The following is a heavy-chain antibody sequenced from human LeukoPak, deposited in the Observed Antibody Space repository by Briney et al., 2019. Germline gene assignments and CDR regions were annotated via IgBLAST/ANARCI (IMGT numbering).Heavy chain of an antibody. J-gene: IGHJ6*03. CDR1: GGSISSGSYY. CDR2: IYTSGST. D-gene: IGHD2-2*01. Sequence: SETLSLTCTVSGGSISSGSYYWSWIRQPAGKGLEGIGRIYTSGSTNYNPSLKSRVTISVDTSKNQFSLKLSSVTAADTAVYYCARSVVPAAMGGYYYYYMDVWGKGTTVTVSS. V-gene: IGHV4-61*02. CDR3: ARSVVPAAMGGYYYYYMDV.